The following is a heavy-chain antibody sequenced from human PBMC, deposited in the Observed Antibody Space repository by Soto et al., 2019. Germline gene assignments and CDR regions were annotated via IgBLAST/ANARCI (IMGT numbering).Heavy chain of an antibody. CDR2: VDPTDSYS. D-gene: IGHD3-3*01. CDR1: GYSFTNYW. Sequence: XEFLKISCKGAGYSFTNYWIAWVRQMPGKGLEWLGSVDPTDSYSKYSPSFQGHVTISADKSISTAYLQWSSLKASDTAMYYCSRDSNYTSANYYTYYTDAMDAGGQGTTVTSP. V-gene: IGHV5-10-1*01. J-gene: IGHJ6*02. CDR3: SRDSNYTSANYYTYYTDAMDA.